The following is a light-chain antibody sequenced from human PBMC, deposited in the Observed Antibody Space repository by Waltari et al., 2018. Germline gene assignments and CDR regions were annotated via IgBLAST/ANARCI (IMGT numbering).Light chain of an antibody. CDR1: ALPQKY. Sequence: SYELTQPPSVSVSPGQTARITCSGDALPQKYAYWSQEKSGQAPVLVIHEDTKRPSGIPERFSGSSSGTWVTLIISGAQVEDEADYYCYSPDDSDNHAPWVYGGGTKLTVL. CDR2: EDT. V-gene: IGLV3-10*01. CDR3: YSPDDSDNHAPWV. J-gene: IGLJ3*02.